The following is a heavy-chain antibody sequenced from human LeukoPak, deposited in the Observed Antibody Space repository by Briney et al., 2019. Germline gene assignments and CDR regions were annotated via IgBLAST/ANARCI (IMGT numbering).Heavy chain of an antibody. CDR1: GFTFSSSW. D-gene: IGHD6-6*01. V-gene: IGHV3-74*01. J-gene: IGHJ4*02. CDR3: AKGSAAARPYYFDS. CDR2: IKTDGSTT. Sequence: GGSLRLSCAVSGFTFSSSWMHWVRQAPGKGLVWVSHIKTDGSTTAYADSVKGRFTISRDNSRHTLSLQMNGLRADDTAVYYCAKGSAAARPYYFDSWGQGTLVAVSS.